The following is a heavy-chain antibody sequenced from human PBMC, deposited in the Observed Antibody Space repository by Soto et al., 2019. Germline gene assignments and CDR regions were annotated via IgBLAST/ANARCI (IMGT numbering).Heavy chain of an antibody. V-gene: IGHV1-18*01. D-gene: IGHD5-12*01. CDR3: ARPTSPRGYSGYDLGY. CDR2: ISAYNNNT. J-gene: IGHJ4*02. Sequence: QVQLVQSGAEVKKPGASVKVSCKASGYTFSSYGISWVRQAPGQGLEWVGWISAYNNNTNYAQKLQGRVAMTTDTSTSTAYMELRSLRSDDTAVYYCARPTSPRGYSGYDLGYWGQGTPVTVSS. CDR1: GYTFSSYG.